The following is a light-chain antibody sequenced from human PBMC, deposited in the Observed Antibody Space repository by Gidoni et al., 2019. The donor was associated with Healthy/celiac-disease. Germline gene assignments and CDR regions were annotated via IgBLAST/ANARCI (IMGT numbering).Light chain of an antibody. CDR1: SGSIASNY. CDR2: EDN. Sequence: NFMLTQPHSVSESPGPTVTISCTRSSGSIASNYVQWYQQRPGSSPTTVIYEDNQRPSGVPDRFSGSIDSSSNSASLTISGLKTEDEADYYCQSYDSSINWVFGGGTKLTVL. J-gene: IGLJ3*02. CDR3: QSYDSSINWV. V-gene: IGLV6-57*01.